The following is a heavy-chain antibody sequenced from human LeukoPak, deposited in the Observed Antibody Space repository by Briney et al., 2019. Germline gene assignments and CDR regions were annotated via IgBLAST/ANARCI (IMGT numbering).Heavy chain of an antibody. J-gene: IGHJ4*02. CDR3: SRLRGYSYGYADY. V-gene: IGHV3-11*04. CDR2: ISSSGSTI. Sequence: PGGSLRLSCAASGFTVSSNYMSWVRQAPGKGLEWVSYISSSGSTIDYADSVKGRFTISRDNAKNSLYLQMNSLRAEDTAVYYCSRLRGYSYGYADYWGQGTLVTVSS. CDR1: GFTVSSNY. D-gene: IGHD5-18*01.